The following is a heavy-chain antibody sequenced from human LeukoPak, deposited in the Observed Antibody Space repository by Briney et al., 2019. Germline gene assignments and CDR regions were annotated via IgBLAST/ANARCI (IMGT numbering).Heavy chain of an antibody. V-gene: IGHV4-34*01. D-gene: IGHD4-17*01. Sequence: KTSETLSLTCAVYGGSFSGYYWSWIRQPPGKGLEWIGEINHSGSTNYNPSLKSRVTISVDTSKNQFSLKLSSVTAADTAVYYCARANGDYSPGAFDIWGQGTMVTVSS. CDR2: INHSGST. CDR3: ARANGDYSPGAFDI. J-gene: IGHJ3*02. CDR1: GGSFSGYY.